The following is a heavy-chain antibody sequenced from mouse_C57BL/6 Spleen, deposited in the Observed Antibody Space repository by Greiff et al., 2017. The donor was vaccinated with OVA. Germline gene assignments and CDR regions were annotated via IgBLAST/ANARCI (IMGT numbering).Heavy chain of an antibody. D-gene: IGHD2-5*01. CDR3: ARNNYSNTWFAY. CDR2: IWSGGST. V-gene: IGHV2-2*01. CDR1: GFSLTSYG. J-gene: IGHJ3*01. Sequence: QVQLKESGPGLVQPSQSLSITCTVSGFSLTSYGVHWVRQSPGKGLEWLGVIWSGGSTDYNAAFISRLSISKDNSTSQVFFKMNSLQADDTAIYYCARNNYSNTWFAYWGQGTLVTVSA.